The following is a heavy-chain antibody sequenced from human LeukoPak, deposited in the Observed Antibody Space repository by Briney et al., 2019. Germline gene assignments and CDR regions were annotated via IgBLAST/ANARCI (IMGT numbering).Heavy chain of an antibody. CDR1: GGSSSTYY. V-gene: IGHV4-59*01. D-gene: IGHD6-6*01. CDR3: ARGGAARLHFQN. CDR2: IYHSGST. Sequence: PSETLSLTCTVSGGSSSTYYWNWIRQPPEKGLEWIGYIYHSGSTNYNPSLQSRVTISVDTSKNQFSLNLNSVTAADTAVYYCARGGAARLHFQNWGQGTLVTVSS. J-gene: IGHJ1*01.